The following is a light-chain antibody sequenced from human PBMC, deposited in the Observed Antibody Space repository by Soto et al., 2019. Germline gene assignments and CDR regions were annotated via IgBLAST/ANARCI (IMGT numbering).Light chain of an antibody. J-gene: IGKJ5*01. CDR3: QQSDSLPIT. CDR1: QDISNY. Sequence: DIQMTQSPSSLSASVGDRVTITCRASQDISNYLNWYQQRPGKAPKLLIYDASNLERGVPSRFSGTRSGTHFTFAITSLGPEDVATYYCQQSDSLPITFGQGTRLEI. CDR2: DAS. V-gene: IGKV1-33*01.